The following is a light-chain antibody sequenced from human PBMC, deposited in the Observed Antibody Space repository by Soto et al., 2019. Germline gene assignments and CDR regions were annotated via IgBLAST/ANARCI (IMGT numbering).Light chain of an antibody. CDR3: HQYDSYPYT. CDR2: GAS. J-gene: IGKJ3*01. V-gene: IGKV3-20*01. Sequence: DILLTQSPATLSLSPGERATLSCRASQSVSSSYSAWYQQKPGQAPKRLIYGASSKATGIPDRFSGSASRTYCTLTISRLEPEDFAIYYCHQYDSYPYTFGPGTKVDSK. CDR1: QSVSSSY.